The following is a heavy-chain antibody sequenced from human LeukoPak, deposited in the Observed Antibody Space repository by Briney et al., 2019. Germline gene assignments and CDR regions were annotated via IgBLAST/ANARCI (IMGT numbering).Heavy chain of an antibody. CDR1: GFTFSSYS. CDR2: ISSSSSTI. J-gene: IGHJ4*01. Sequence: GGSLRLSCAASGFTFSSYSMNRVRQAPGKGLEWISYISSSSSTIYYADSVKGRFTISRDNAKNSLYLQMNSLRAEDTAVYYCARDGVRGVVHLDHWGHGILVTVSS. CDR3: ARDGVRGVVHLDH. D-gene: IGHD3-10*01. V-gene: IGHV3-48*01.